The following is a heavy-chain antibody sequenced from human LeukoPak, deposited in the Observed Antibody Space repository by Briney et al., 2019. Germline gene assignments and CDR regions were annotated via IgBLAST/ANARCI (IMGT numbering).Heavy chain of an antibody. D-gene: IGHD2-21*02. CDR2: IYYSGST. CDR3: ARQSRPLAYCGGDCIGYFQH. Sequence: SETLSLTCTVSGGSLSSYYWSWIRQPPGKGLEWIGYIYYSGSTNYNPSLKSRVTISVDTSKNQFSLKLSSVTAADTAVYYCARQSRPLAYCGGDCIGYFQHWGQGTLVTVSS. J-gene: IGHJ1*01. V-gene: IGHV4-59*08. CDR1: GGSLSSYY.